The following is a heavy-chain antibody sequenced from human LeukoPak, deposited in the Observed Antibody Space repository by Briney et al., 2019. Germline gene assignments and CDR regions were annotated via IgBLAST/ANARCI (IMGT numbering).Heavy chain of an antibody. CDR2: SYPGDSDT. Sequence: GESLKISCKCSGYSFTSYLIGWVRQMPGKGLEWMGISYPGDSDTRYSPSSQGHVTISADNSISTAYLQWSRLEASDTAMYYCARRGAGDYYYGMDVWGQGTTVTVSS. D-gene: IGHD6-13*01. CDR3: ARRGAGDYYYGMDV. CDR1: GYSFTSYL. J-gene: IGHJ6*02. V-gene: IGHV5-51*01.